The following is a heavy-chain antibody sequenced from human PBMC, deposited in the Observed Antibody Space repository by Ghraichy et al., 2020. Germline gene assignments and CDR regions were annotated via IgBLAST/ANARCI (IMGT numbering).Heavy chain of an antibody. V-gene: IGHV3-30*04. Sequence: GGSLRLSCAASGFTFSTYAMHWVRQAPGKGLEWVAVISYDGNNKYYADSVRGRFTISRDNSKNTLYLQMNSLRAEDTAVYYCARDRPPGGSGSFDYWGQGTLVTVSS. CDR2: ISYDGNNK. J-gene: IGHJ4*02. CDR1: GFTFSTYA. CDR3: ARDRPPGGSGSFDY. D-gene: IGHD5-12*01.